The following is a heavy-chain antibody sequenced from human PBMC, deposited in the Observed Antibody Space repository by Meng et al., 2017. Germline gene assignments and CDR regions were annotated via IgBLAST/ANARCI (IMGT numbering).Heavy chain of an antibody. Sequence: VRVWGFGGGRVKPGGSLRLSCAASGFTFSSYSMNGVRQAPGKGLEWVSSISSSSSYIYYADSVKGRFTISRDNAKNSLYLQMNSLRAEDTAVYYCARVLSSSGWSEIDYWGQGTLVTVSS. CDR1: GFTFSSYS. D-gene: IGHD6-19*01. CDR3: ARVLSSSGWSEIDY. CDR2: ISSSSSYI. V-gene: IGHV3-21*01. J-gene: IGHJ4*02.